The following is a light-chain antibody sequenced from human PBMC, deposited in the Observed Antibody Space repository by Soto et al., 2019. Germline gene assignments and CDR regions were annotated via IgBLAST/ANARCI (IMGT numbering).Light chain of an antibody. CDR2: GAS. V-gene: IGKV3-20*01. Sequence: EIVLTQSPGTLSFSPGERASLSCRVSQSLTSRFLAWYQQKPSQAPRLLIYGASSRATGVPDRFSGSGSGKDFTLTIDRLEPEYFAVYYCQQYDRSPLTFGQGTKVEIK. CDR3: QQYDRSPLT. CDR1: QSLTSRF. J-gene: IGKJ1*01.